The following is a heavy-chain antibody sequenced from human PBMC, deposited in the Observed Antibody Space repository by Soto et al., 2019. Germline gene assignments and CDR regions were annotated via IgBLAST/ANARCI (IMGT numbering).Heavy chain of an antibody. CDR3: AKGQGNWNYGDAFDL. J-gene: IGHJ3*01. V-gene: IGHV3-9*01. Sequence: EVQLVESGGGLVQPGRSLRLSCVASGFTFDDYGMHWVRLVPGKGLEWVSGISWKSGSIAYADSVKGRFTISRDNAKNSLYLQMDSLRAEDTALYYCAKGQGNWNYGDAFDLWGQGTMVTVSS. CDR1: GFTFDDYG. CDR2: ISWKSGSI. D-gene: IGHD1-7*01.